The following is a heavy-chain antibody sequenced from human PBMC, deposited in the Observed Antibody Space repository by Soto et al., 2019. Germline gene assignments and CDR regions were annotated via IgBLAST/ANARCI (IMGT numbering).Heavy chain of an antibody. J-gene: IGHJ4*02. V-gene: IGHV4-30-4*01. CDR2: IYYSGST. D-gene: IGHD3-10*01. CDR1: GGSISSGDYY. Sequence: SETLSLTCTVSGGSISSGDYYWSWIRQPPGKGLEWIGYIYYSGSTYYNPSLKSRVTISVDTSKNQFSLKLSSVTAADTAVYYCARAQGSGFLLSWGQGTLVTVSS. CDR3: ARAQGSGFLLS.